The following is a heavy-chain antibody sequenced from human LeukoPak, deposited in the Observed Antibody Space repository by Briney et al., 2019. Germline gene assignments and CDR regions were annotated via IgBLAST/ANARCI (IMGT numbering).Heavy chain of an antibody. D-gene: IGHD3-22*01. V-gene: IGHV3-74*01. Sequence: GGSLRLSCAVSGFTFSSHWMHWVRQAPGKGLVWVSRINSDGSSTSYADSVKGRFTISRDNAKNTLYLQMNSLRAEDTAVYYCAGDYRLVAYYDSSGYLGYWGQGTLVTVSS. CDR3: AGDYRLVAYYDSSGYLGY. J-gene: IGHJ4*02. CDR1: GFTFSSHW. CDR2: INSDGSST.